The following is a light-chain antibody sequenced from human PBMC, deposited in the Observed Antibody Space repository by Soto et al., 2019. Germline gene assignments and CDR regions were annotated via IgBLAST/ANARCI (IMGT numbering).Light chain of an antibody. CDR1: QSISSS. V-gene: IGKV3-15*01. CDR2: GAS. Sequence: EIVMTQSPATLSVSPGERVTLSCRASQSISSSLAWYQQRPGQPPRLLIYGASTRAAGIPPRFPGSGSGTEFTLTISSLQSEDFAVYYCQQSSKWPRTFGQGTKVDIK. J-gene: IGKJ1*01. CDR3: QQSSKWPRT.